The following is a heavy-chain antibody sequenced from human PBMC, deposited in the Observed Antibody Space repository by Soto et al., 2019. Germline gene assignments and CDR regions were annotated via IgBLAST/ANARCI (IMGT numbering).Heavy chain of an antibody. CDR1: GYTFTSYG. J-gene: IGHJ5*02. CDR3: ARVLICSSTSCYGTWFDP. V-gene: IGHV1-18*01. Sequence: ASVKVSCKASGYTFTSYGISWVRQAPGQGLEWMGWISAYNGNTNYAQKLQGRVTMTTDTSTSTAYMELRSLRSEDTAVYYCARVLICSSTSCYGTWFDPWGQGTLVTVSS. CDR2: ISAYNGNT. D-gene: IGHD2-2*01.